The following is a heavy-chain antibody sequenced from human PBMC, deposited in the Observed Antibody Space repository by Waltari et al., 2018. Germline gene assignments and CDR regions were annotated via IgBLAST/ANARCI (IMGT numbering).Heavy chain of an antibody. J-gene: IGHJ4*02. D-gene: IGHD1-26*01. CDR3: AKDISAWGATSFDY. V-gene: IGHV3-9*03. CDR2: ISWNSRSI. Sequence: EVQLVESGGGLVQPGRSLRLSCAASGFTFDDYAMPWVRQAPGKGLEWVSGISWNSRSIGYADSVKGRFTISRDNAKNSLYLQMNSLRAEEMTLYYCAKDISAWGATSFDYWGQGTLVTVSS. CDR1: GFTFDDYA.